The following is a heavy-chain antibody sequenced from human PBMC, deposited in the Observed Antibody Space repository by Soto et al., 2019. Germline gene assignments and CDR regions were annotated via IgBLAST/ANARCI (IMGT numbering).Heavy chain of an antibody. CDR1: GFTFSSYG. CDR2: IWYDGSNK. J-gene: IGHJ6*02. CDR3: AKVDTMVRGVIRYYYYGMDV. Sequence: QVQLVESGGGVVQPGRSLRLSCAASGFTFSSYGMHWVRQAPGKGLEWVAVIWYDGSNKYYADSVKGRFTISRDNSKNTLYLQMNSLRAEDAAVYYCAKVDTMVRGVIRYYYYGMDVWGQGTTVTVSS. D-gene: IGHD3-10*01. V-gene: IGHV3-33*06.